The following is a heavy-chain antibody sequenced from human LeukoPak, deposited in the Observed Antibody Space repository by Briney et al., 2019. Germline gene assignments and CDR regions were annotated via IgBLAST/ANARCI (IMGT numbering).Heavy chain of an antibody. Sequence: SETLSLTCTVSGGSISSGDYYWSWIRQPPGKGLEWIGYIYYSGSTYYNPSLKSRVTISVDTSKNQFSLKLSSVTAADTAVYYCAREPYDYVWGSYPVGYFDYRGQGTLVTVSS. CDR3: AREPYDYVWGSYPVGYFDY. CDR1: GGSISSGDYY. CDR2: IYYSGST. J-gene: IGHJ4*02. V-gene: IGHV4-30-4*01. D-gene: IGHD3-16*02.